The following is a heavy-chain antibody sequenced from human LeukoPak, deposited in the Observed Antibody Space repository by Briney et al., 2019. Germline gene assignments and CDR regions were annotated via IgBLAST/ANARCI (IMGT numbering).Heavy chain of an antibody. V-gene: IGHV1-69*05. Sequence: ASVKVSCKASGYTFTGYYMHWVRQAPGQGLEWMGGIIPIFGTANYAQKFQGRVTITTDESTSTAYMELSSLRSEDTAVYYCARDRDHYVDTAMVTTNWFDPWGQGTLVTVSS. J-gene: IGHJ5*02. CDR2: IIPIFGTA. CDR1: GYTFTGYY. CDR3: ARDRDHYVDTAMVTTNWFDP. D-gene: IGHD5-18*01.